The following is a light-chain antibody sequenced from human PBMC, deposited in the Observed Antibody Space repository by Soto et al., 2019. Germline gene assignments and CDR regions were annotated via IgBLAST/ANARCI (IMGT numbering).Light chain of an antibody. CDR1: QSVSSSY. J-gene: IGKJ2*01. V-gene: IGKV3-20*01. CDR2: GAS. CDR3: QQYGISPYT. Sequence: EIGLTQSPGTLSLSPGERATLSCRASQSVSSSYLAWYQQKPGQAPRLLIYGASSRATGIPDRFSGSGPGTDFTLTISRLEPEDFAVYYCQQYGISPYTFGKGTKLEIK.